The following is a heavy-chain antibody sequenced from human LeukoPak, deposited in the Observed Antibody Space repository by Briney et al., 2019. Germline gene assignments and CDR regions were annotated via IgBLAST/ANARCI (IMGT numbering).Heavy chain of an antibody. Sequence: ASVKVSCKASGYTFTSYYMHWVRQAPGQGLEWMGIINPSGGSTSYAQKFQGRVTMTRDTSTSTVYMELSSLRSEDTAVYYCARDRYYYDSSGYYDYWGQGTLVTVPS. D-gene: IGHD3-22*01. CDR1: GYTFTSYY. CDR2: INPSGGST. V-gene: IGHV1-46*01. CDR3: ARDRYYYDSSGYYDY. J-gene: IGHJ4*02.